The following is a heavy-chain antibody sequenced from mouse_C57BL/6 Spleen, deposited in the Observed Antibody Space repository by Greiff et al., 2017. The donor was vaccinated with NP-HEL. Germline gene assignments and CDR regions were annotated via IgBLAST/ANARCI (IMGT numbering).Heavy chain of an antibody. D-gene: IGHD2-4*01. CDR2: ISSGSSTI. Sequence: EVKLVESGGGLVKPGGSLKLSCAASGFTFSDYGMHWVRQAPEKGLEWVAYISSGSSTIYYADTVKGRFTISRDNAKNTLFLQMTSLRSEDTAMYYCAIYYDYGGFAYWGQGTLVTVSA. CDR3: AIYYDYGGFAY. CDR1: GFTFSDYG. J-gene: IGHJ3*01. V-gene: IGHV5-17*01.